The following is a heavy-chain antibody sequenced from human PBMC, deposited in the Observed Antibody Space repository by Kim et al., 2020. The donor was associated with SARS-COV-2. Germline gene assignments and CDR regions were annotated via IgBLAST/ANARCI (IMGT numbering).Heavy chain of an antibody. Sequence: SETLSLTCAVYGGSFSGYYWSWIRQPPGKGLEWIGEINHSGSTNYNPSLKSRVTISVDTSKNQFSLKLSSVTAADTAVYYCARSLSPTVTTENYWGQGTLVTVSS. J-gene: IGHJ4*02. CDR3: ARSLSPTVTTENY. CDR1: GGSFSGYY. D-gene: IGHD4-17*01. CDR2: INHSGST. V-gene: IGHV4-34*01.